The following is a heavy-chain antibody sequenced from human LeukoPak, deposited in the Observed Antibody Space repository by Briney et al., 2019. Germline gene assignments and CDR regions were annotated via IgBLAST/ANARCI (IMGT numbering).Heavy chain of an antibody. Sequence: GGSLRPSCAASGFTFSSYWMSWVRQAPGKGLEWVANIKQDGSEKYYVDSVKGRFTISRDNAKNSLYLQMNSLRAEDTAVYYCAREWTVGGTSVFEYWGQGTLVTVSS. J-gene: IGHJ4*02. CDR1: GFTFSSYW. CDR3: AREWTVGGTSVFEY. V-gene: IGHV3-7*01. CDR2: IKQDGSEK. D-gene: IGHD1-26*01.